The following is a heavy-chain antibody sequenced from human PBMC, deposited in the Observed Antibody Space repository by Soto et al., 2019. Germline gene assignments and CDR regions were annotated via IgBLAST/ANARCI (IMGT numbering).Heavy chain of an antibody. V-gene: IGHV3-9*01. CDR3: AKGRYDFWSPYYFDS. CDR1: GLNFDDYS. J-gene: IGHJ4*02. Sequence: PXGCLRVSCAGTGLNFDDYSMHWVRQAPGKGLEWVSGITWNSRVLAYADSVKGRFTISRDNARNSLYLQMDSLRDEDTALYYCAKGRYDFWSPYYFDSWGQGTLVTVSS. CDR2: ITWNSRVL. D-gene: IGHD3-3*01.